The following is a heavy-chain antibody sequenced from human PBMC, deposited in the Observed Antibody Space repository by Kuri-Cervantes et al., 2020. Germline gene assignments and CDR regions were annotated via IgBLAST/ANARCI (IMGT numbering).Heavy chain of an antibody. J-gene: IGHJ4*02. CDR1: GGSISSGGYY. CDR3: ARSGSGSYYRY. Sequence: GSLRLSCTVSGGSISSGGYYWSWIRQHPGKGLEWIGEINHSGSTNYNPSLKSRVTISVDTSKNQFSLKLSSVTAADTAVYYCARSGSGSYYRYWGQGTLVTVSS. D-gene: IGHD3-10*01. CDR2: INHSGST. V-gene: IGHV4-39*07.